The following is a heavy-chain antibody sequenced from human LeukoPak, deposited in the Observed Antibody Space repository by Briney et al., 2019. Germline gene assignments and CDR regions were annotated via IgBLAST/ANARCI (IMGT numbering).Heavy chain of an antibody. V-gene: IGHV3-7*01. CDR2: IKQDGSEK. CDR3: ARTGYSNSWEIDY. CDR1: GFTFSSYW. Sequence: GGSLRLSCAASGFTFSSYWMSWVRQAPGKGLEWVANIKQDGSEKYYVDSVKGRFTISRDNAKNSLYLQMNSLRAEDTAVYYCARTGYSNSWEIDYWGQGTLVTVSS. J-gene: IGHJ4*02. D-gene: IGHD6-13*01.